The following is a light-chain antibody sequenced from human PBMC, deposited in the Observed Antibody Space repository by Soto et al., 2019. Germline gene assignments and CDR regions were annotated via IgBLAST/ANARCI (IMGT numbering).Light chain of an antibody. CDR1: QDIGTD. V-gene: IGKV1-17*01. CDR3: VQHYSYPLT. CDR2: EAS. Sequence: DIQMTQSPSSLSASVADRVTITCRASQDIGTDLGWYQQKPGKAPERLIYEASVLQSGVPSRFSGRGSVTEFTLTVSSLQPEDFATYYCVQHYSYPLTFGGGNKVEIK. J-gene: IGKJ4*01.